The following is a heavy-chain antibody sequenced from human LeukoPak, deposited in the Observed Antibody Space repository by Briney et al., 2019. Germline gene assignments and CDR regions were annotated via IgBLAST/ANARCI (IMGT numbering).Heavy chain of an antibody. CDR1: GYTFTSYD. V-gene: IGHV7-4-1*02. J-gene: IGHJ4*02. Sequence: ASVKVSCKASGYTFTSYDINWVRQATGQGLEWMGWINTNTGNPTYAQGFTGRFVFSLDTSVSTAYLQISSLKAEDTAVYYCARDLWGWFDYWGQGTLVTVSS. CDR3: ARDLWGWFDY. CDR2: INTNTGNP. D-gene: IGHD7-27*01.